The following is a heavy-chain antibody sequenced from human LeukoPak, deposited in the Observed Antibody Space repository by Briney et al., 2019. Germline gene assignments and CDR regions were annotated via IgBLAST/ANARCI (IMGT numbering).Heavy chain of an antibody. D-gene: IGHD1-14*01. J-gene: IGHJ4*02. CDR2: ISNRGSAI. Sequence: GGSLRLSCAASGFTFSDFYMSWIRQAPGKGLECVSYISNRGSAIHYADSVKGRFTISRDNAKNSLYLQMNSLRDEDSAVYYCARGSPDVFDYWGQGTLVTVSS. V-gene: IGHV3-11*04. CDR1: GFTFSDFY. CDR3: ARGSPDVFDY.